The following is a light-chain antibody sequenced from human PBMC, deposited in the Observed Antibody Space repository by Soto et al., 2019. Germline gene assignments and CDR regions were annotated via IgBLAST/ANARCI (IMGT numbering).Light chain of an antibody. CDR2: DAS. CDR3: QQYGSSPSP. CDR1: QSVSSSY. J-gene: IGKJ1*01. Sequence: EIVLTQSPGTLSLSPGERATLSCRASQSVSSSYLAWYQQKPRQAPRLLIYDASSRATGITERFSGSGSGKDFTLTISRLEPEDFEVYYCQQYGSSPSPFGQGTKVEIK. V-gene: IGKV3-20*01.